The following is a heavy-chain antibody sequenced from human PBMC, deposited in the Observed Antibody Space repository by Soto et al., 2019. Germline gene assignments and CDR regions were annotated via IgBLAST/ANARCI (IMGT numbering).Heavy chain of an antibody. CDR1: EFPFSIYA. CDR2: ISGGGGTT. D-gene: IGHD3-22*01. V-gene: IGHV3-23*01. Sequence: LRLSCAASEFPFSIYAMTWVRPAPGKGLEWVSVISGGGGTTYYADSVKGRFRISRDNSKNTLYLQMNSLRVEDTAVYYCAKGKVAYDNSGLQYFYYFPMNVWGQGTTVTVSS. CDR3: AKGKVAYDNSGLQYFYYFPMNV. J-gene: IGHJ6*02.